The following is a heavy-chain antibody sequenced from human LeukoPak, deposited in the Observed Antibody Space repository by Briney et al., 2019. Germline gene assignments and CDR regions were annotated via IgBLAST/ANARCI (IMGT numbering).Heavy chain of an antibody. CDR2: IYYSGST. V-gene: IGHV4-30-4*01. CDR3: ARDLGLWFGELSAGGYCFDY. CDR1: GGSIASGDYY. J-gene: IGHJ4*02. D-gene: IGHD3-10*01. Sequence: SEALSLTCTVSGGSIASGDYYWTWLRQPPGKGLEGVGYIYYSGSTYYNPSLKSRVTISVDTSKNQFSLKLSSVTAADTAVYYCARDLGLWFGELSAGGYCFDYWGQGTLVTVSS.